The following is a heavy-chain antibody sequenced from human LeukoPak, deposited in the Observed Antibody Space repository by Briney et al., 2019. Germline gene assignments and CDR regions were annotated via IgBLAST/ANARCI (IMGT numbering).Heavy chain of an antibody. CDR1: GGSFSGYY. Sequence: SETLSLTCAVYGGSFSGYYWSWIRQPPGKGLEWIGEINHSGSTNYNPSLKSRATISVDTSKNQFSLKLSSVTAADTAVYYCARDPLGNPFDYWGQGTLVTVSS. V-gene: IGHV4-34*01. J-gene: IGHJ4*02. CDR3: ARDPLGNPFDY. D-gene: IGHD1-26*01. CDR2: INHSGST.